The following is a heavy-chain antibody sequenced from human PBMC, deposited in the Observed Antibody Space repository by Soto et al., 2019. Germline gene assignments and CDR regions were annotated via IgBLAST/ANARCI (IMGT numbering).Heavy chain of an antibody. CDR3: ARVLMVYAIDY. J-gene: IGHJ4*02. Sequence: VASVKVSCKXSGYTFTGYYMHWVRQAPGQGLEWMGWINPNSGGTNYAQKFQGRVTMTRDTSISTAYMELSRLRSDDPAVYYCARVLMVYAIDYWGQGTLVTVSS. D-gene: IGHD2-8*01. CDR2: INPNSGGT. V-gene: IGHV1-2*02. CDR1: GYTFTGYY.